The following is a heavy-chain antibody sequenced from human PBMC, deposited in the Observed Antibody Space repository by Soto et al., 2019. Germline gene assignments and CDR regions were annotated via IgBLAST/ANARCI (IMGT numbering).Heavy chain of an antibody. CDR3: ARWRYYYDSLTGYTYGMDV. Sequence: EKTFTKAPGPPYSSYGITWVLQAPGQGLAWMGWISAYNGNTNYAQKLQGRVTMTSDTSTSTAYMELRSLRSDDTAVYYCARWRYYYDSLTGYTYGMDVWGQEATVKASS. J-gene: IGHJ6*02. V-gene: IGHV1-18*01. CDR2: ISAYNGNT. D-gene: IGHD3-9*01. CDR1: GPPYSSYG.